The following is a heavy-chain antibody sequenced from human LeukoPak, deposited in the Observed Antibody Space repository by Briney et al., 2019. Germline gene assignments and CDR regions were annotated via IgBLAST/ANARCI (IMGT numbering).Heavy chain of an antibody. Sequence: GRSLRLSCAASGFTFSSYGMHWVRQAPGKGLEWVAVISYDGSNKYYADSVKGRFTISRDNSKNTLYLQMNSLRAEDTAVYYCARDTPAGTSLFDYWGQGTLVTVSS. CDR1: GFTFSSYG. J-gene: IGHJ4*02. CDR2: ISYDGSNK. D-gene: IGHD6-19*01. CDR3: ARDTPAGTSLFDY. V-gene: IGHV3-30*03.